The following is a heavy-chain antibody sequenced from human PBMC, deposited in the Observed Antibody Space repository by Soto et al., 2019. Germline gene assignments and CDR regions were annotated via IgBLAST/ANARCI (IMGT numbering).Heavy chain of an antibody. CDR2: FYYSGST. V-gene: IGHV4-31*03. CDR3: ARSVFP. J-gene: IGHJ5*02. Sequence: QVQLQESGPGLVKPSQTLSLPCTVSGGSISTGGYYWNWIRQHPGKGLEWIGSFYYSGSTYYNPSLKSRVTISVNTSKNQFSLKLSSVTAADAAVYYCARSVFPWGQGTLVTVYS. D-gene: IGHD2-8*01. CDR1: GGSISTGGYY.